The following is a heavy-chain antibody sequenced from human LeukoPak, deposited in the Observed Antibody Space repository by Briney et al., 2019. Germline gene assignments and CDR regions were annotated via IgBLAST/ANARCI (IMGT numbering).Heavy chain of an antibody. CDR3: ARDPGRYCSSTSCFDYYYGMDV. CDR2: IYCSGST. J-gene: IGHJ6*02. D-gene: IGHD2-2*01. Sequence: SETLSLTCTVSGGSISSGGYYWSWIRQHPGKGLEWIGYIYCSGSTYYNPSLKSRVTISVDTSKNQFSLKLSSVTAADTAVYYCARDPGRYCSSTSCFDYYYGMDVWGQGTTVTVSS. V-gene: IGHV4-31*03. CDR1: GGSISSGGYY.